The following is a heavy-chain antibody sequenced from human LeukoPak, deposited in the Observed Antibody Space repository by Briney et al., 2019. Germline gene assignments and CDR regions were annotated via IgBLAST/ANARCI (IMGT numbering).Heavy chain of an antibody. D-gene: IGHD2-2*01. J-gene: IGHJ4*02. CDR3: ARLGYCSSTNCYSPHFDY. Sequence: KPSETLSLTCTVSGVSINSSSYYWGWIRQPPGKGLEWIGSIYYSGSTYYNPSLKSRVTISVDTSKNQFSLKLNSVTAADTAVYYCARLGYCSSTNCYSPHFDYWGQGALVTVSS. CDR1: GVSINSSSYY. CDR2: IYYSGST. V-gene: IGHV4-39*01.